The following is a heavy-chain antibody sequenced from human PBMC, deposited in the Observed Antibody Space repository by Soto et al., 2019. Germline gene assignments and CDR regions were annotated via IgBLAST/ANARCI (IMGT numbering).Heavy chain of an antibody. J-gene: IGHJ3*02. CDR3: AKVTGYYDSSGYYPLDAFDI. D-gene: IGHD3-22*01. CDR1: GFTFSSYA. CDR2: ISGSGGST. V-gene: IGHV3-23*01. Sequence: GGPLRPSSSASGFTFSSYALSWVRQAPGKGLEWVSAISGSGGSTYYADSVKGRFTISRDNSKNTLYLQMNSLRAEDTAVYYCAKVTGYYDSSGYYPLDAFDIWGQGTMVTVSS.